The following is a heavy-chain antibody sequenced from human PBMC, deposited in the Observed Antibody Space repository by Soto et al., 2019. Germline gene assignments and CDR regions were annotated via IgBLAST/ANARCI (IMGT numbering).Heavy chain of an antibody. J-gene: IGHJ2*01. Sequence: EVQLVESGGGLVQPGRSLRLSCAASGFTFDDYAMHWVRKAPGKGLARVSGISWNSGSIGYADSVKGRFTISRDNVKNSLYLQMNSLRAEDTALYYCANDFDTTSYVRPVDLWGRGTLVTVSS. V-gene: IGHV3-9*01. D-gene: IGHD2-2*01. CDR3: ANDFDTTSYVRPVDL. CDR2: ISWNSGSI. CDR1: GFTFDDYA.